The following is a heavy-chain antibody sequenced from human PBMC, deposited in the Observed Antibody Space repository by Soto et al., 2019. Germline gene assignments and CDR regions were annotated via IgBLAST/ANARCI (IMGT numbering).Heavy chain of an antibody. CDR2: IYYSGST. D-gene: IGHD2-2*01. V-gene: IGHV4-31*03. Sequence: QVQLQESGPGLVKPSQTLSLTCTVSGGSISSGGYYWSWIRQHPGKGLEWIGYIYYSGSTYYNPSLKSRVTISVDTSKNQFSLKLSSVTAADTAVYYCARVADIVVVPAAMWGYYFDYWGQGTLVTVSS. CDR3: ARVADIVVVPAAMWGYYFDY. J-gene: IGHJ4*02. CDR1: GGSISSGGYY.